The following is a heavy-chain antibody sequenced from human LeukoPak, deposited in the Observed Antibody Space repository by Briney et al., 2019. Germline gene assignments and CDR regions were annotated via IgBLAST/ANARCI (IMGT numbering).Heavy chain of an antibody. D-gene: IGHD3-10*01. V-gene: IGHV3-7*01. CDR3: VRDRGYPMFDY. CDR2: MKEDGGEV. J-gene: IGHJ4*02. Sequence: GGSLRLSCADSGFPFCIYWMACVRDAPRKGLEWVGNMKEDGGEVNLDYVKGRFTISRDNAKNSLDLQMNSLRVDDTAVYYCVRDRGYPMFDYWGQGTLVIVSS. CDR1: GFPFCIYW.